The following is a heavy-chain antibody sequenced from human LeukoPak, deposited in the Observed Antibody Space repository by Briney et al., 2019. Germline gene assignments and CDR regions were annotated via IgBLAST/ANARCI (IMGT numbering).Heavy chain of an antibody. CDR1: GFTLSNHA. Sequence: GGSLRLSCAASGFTLSNHATHWVRRATGKGLEWVSAIGTAGDTFYPGSVKGRFTISRENAKNSLYLQMDSLRAEDTAVYYCARQMTPHGNFDYWGQGTLVTVSS. V-gene: IGHV3-13*01. CDR3: ARQMTPHGNFDY. D-gene: IGHD1-26*01. J-gene: IGHJ4*02. CDR2: IGTAGDT.